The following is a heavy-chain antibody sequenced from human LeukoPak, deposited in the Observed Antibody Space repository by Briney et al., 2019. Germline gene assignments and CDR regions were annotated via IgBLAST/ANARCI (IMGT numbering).Heavy chain of an antibody. Sequence: GGSLRLSCAASGFTFSSYSMNWVRQAPGKGLEWVSYISSSSSTIYYADSVKGRFTISRDNSKNTLYLQMNSLRAEDTAVYYCAKGDRQGVVVVAPLRYYYGMDVWGQGTTVTVSS. V-gene: IGHV3-48*01. CDR3: AKGDRQGVVVVAPLRYYYGMDV. D-gene: IGHD2-15*01. CDR2: ISSSSSTI. CDR1: GFTFSSYS. J-gene: IGHJ6*02.